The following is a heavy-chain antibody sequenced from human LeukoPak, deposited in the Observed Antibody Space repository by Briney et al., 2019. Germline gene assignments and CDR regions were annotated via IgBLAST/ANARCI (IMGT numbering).Heavy chain of an antibody. Sequence: GGSLRLSCAASGFTFSSYSMNWVRQAPGKGLEWGSYISGSSSTIYYADSVKGRFTISRDNGKNTLYLQMNSLRAEDTAVYYCARQGGRGWSYPYNWFDPWGQGTLVTVSS. CDR2: ISGSSSTI. J-gene: IGHJ5*02. CDR1: GFTFSSYS. CDR3: ARQGGRGWSYPYNWFDP. V-gene: IGHV3-48*01. D-gene: IGHD6-19*01.